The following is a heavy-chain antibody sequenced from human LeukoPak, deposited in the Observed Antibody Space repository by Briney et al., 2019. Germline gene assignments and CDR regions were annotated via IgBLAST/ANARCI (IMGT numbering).Heavy chain of an antibody. D-gene: IGHD1-1*01. J-gene: IGHJ4*02. CDR2: ISGSNSYI. CDR3: ARALTTPTYEGY. CDR1: GFTFSSYA. V-gene: IGHV3-21*01. Sequence: PGGSLRLSCAASGFTFSSYAMHWIRQAPGKGLEWVSSISGSNSYIFYADSVKGRFTVSRDNAKDSLYLQMNSLRAEDTAVYYCARALTTPTYEGYWGQGTLATVSS.